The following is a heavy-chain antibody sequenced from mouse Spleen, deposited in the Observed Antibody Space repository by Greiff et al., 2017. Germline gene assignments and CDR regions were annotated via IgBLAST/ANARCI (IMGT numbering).Heavy chain of an antibody. D-gene: IGHD1-2*01. CDR3: ASQLDEYGSWFAY. Sequence: QVQLQQSGPGLVEPAQSLSITCTVSGFSLTSYGVHWVRQPPGKGLEWLGLIWSDGSRTYNSALKYRLGISKDNSKSKVFLKVNGLPTADTAMFCCASQLDEYGSWFAYWGPRTLVTVS. V-gene: IGHV2-6*03. CDR2: IWSDGSR. CDR1: GFSLTSYG. J-gene: IGHJ3*01.